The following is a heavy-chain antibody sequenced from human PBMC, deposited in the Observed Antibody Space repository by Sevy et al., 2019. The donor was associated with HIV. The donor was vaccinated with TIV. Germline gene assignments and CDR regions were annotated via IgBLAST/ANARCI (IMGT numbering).Heavy chain of an antibody. V-gene: IGHV3-74*01. CDR2: IKSDGSST. CDR1: GFTFSSNW. CDR3: ARSMYITIRRD. J-gene: IGHJ4*02. D-gene: IGHD1-1*01. Sequence: GGSLRLSCAASGFTFSSNWMHWVRQAPGKGLVWVSRIKSDGSSTSYADSVKGRFTISGDNAKTTLYLQMNSLRVEDTAVYYCARSMYITIRRDWGQGTLVTVSS.